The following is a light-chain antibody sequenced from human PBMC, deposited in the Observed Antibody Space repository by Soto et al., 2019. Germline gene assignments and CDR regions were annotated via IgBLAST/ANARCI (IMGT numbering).Light chain of an antibody. CDR1: QSVSSSY. Sequence: EIVLTQSPGTLSLSPGERATLSCMASQSVSSSYLAWYQQKPGKAPRLLIYGASSRATGIPDRFSGSGSGTDFTLTISRLEPEDFAVYYCQQYGNSPMYTVGQGTKLEIK. J-gene: IGKJ2*01. CDR2: GAS. V-gene: IGKV3-20*01. CDR3: QQYGNSPMYT.